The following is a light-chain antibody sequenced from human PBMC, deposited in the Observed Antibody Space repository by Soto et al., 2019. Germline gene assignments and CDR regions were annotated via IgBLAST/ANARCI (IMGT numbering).Light chain of an antibody. CDR1: SSDVGDYKY. CDR3: SSYVANGTRV. J-gene: IGLJ3*02. Sequence: QSALTQPASASGSPGQSVTISCTGTSSDVGDYKYVSWYQQHPGKAPKALIDEVTKRPSGVPDRFSGSKSGNTASLTISGLQAEDEADYYCSSYVANGTRVFGAGTKLTVL. V-gene: IGLV2-8*01. CDR2: EVT.